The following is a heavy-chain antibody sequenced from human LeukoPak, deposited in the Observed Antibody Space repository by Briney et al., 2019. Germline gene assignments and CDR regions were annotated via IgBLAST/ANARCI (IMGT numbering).Heavy chain of an antibody. CDR1: GFTFSSYG. V-gene: IGHV3-30*02. CDR3: AKDRHYYGSGSFLDY. Sequence: GGSLRLSCAASGFTFSSYGMHWVRQAPGKGLEWVAFIRYDGSNKYYADSVKGRFTISRDNSKNTLYLQMNSLRAEDTAVYYCAKDRHYYGSGSFLDYWGQGTLVTVSS. D-gene: IGHD3-10*01. CDR2: IRYDGSNK. J-gene: IGHJ4*02.